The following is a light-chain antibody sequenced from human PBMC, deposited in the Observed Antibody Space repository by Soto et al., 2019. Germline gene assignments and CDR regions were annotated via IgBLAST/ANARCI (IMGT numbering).Light chain of an antibody. V-gene: IGLV3-21*02. CDR3: QVWDSSSDHYV. CDR2: DVR. J-gene: IGLJ1*01. CDR1: NIGSKS. Sequence: SYELTQPPSVSVAPGQTARITCGGNNIGSKSVHWYQQKPGQAPVLVVYDVRDRPSGIPERFSGSNSVNTATLTISRVEAGDEADYYCQVWDSSSDHYVFGTGTKLTVL.